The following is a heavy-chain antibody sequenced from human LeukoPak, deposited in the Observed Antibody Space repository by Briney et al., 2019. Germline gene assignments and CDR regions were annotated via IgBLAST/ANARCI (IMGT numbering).Heavy chain of an antibody. CDR3: ARETPGAGHFDY. D-gene: IGHD7-27*01. CDR2: IYYSGGT. CDR1: GGSINYYY. J-gene: IGHJ4*02. V-gene: IGHV4-59*01. Sequence: SETLSLTCTVSGGSINYYYWMWIRQPPGKGLEWIGYIYYSGGTHYNPSLKSRVTMSVDTSKNQFSLKLTAVTAADTAVYYCARETPGAGHFDYWGQGSLVTVSS.